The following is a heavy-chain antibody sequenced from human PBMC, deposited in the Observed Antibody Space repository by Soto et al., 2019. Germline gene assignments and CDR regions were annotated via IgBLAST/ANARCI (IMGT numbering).Heavy chain of an antibody. V-gene: IGHV3-23*01. CDR2: ISGSGGST. J-gene: IGHJ6*02. CDR3: ASSPPRLAAAGTLYYYCGMDV. Sequence: GGSLRLSCAASGFTFSSYAMSWVRQAPGQGLEWVSAISGSGGSTYYADSVKGQFTISRDNSKNTLYLQMNSLSAEDTAVYYYASSPPRLAAAGTLYYYCGMDVWGQGTTVTVSS. CDR1: GFTFSSYA. D-gene: IGHD6-13*01.